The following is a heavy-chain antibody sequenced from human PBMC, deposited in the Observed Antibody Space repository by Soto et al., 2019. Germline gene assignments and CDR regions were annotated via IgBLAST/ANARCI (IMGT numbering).Heavy chain of an antibody. CDR1: GGTFSSYA. CDR3: ARRPYGYYAFDI. V-gene: IGHV1-69*13. J-gene: IGHJ3*02. D-gene: IGHD5-18*01. Sequence: SVKVSCKASGGTFSSYAISWVRQAPGQGLEWMGGIIPIFGTANYAQKFQGRVTITADESTSTAYMELSSLRSEDTAVYYCARRPYGYYAFDIWGQGTMVTVSS. CDR2: IIPIFGTA.